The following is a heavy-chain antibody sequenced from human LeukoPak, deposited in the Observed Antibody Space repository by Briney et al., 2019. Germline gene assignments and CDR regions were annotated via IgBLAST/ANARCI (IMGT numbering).Heavy chain of an antibody. CDR1: GFTLSSYE. D-gene: IGHD1-26*01. CDR2: ISTSGSTI. Sequence: PGGSLRLSCAVSGFTLSSYEMNWVRQAPGKGLEWISYISTSGSTIHYADSVKGRFTSSRDNAKNSLYLQMHSLRAEDTAVYYCARSGNYYDYWGQGTLVTVSS. V-gene: IGHV3-48*03. J-gene: IGHJ4*02. CDR3: ARSGNYYDY.